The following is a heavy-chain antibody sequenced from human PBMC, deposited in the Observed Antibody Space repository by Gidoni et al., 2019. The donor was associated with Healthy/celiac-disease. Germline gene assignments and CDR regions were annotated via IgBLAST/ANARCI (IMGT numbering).Heavy chain of an antibody. Sequence: QVQLQQWGAGLLTPSETLSLTCAVYGGSFSGYYWSWIRQPPGKGLEWIGEINHSGSTNYNPSLKSRVTISVDTSKNQFSLKLSSVTAADTAVYYCSSSSGLHYFDYWGQGTLVTVSS. V-gene: IGHV4-34*01. CDR2: INHSGST. J-gene: IGHJ4*02. D-gene: IGHD3-22*01. CDR3: SSSSGLHYFDY. CDR1: GGSFSGYY.